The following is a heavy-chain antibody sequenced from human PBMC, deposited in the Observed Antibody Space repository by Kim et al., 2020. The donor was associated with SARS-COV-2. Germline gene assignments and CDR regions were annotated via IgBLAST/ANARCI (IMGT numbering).Heavy chain of an antibody. CDR1: GGSFSGYY. V-gene: IGHV4-34*01. Sequence: SETLSLTCAVYGGSFSGYYWSWIRQPPGKGLEWIGEINHSGSTNYNPSLKSRVTISVDTSKNQFSLKLSSVTAADTAVYYCARLPSLVARQGGYWGQGTLVTVSS. D-gene: IGHD2-2*01. J-gene: IGHJ4*02. CDR2: INHSGST. CDR3: ARLPSLVARQGGY.